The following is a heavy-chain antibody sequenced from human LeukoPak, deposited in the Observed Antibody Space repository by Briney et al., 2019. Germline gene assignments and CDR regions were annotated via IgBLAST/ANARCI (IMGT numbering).Heavy chain of an antibody. D-gene: IGHD3-9*01. Sequence: GASVKVSCKASGGTFSSYAISWVRQAPGQGLEWMGGIIPIFGTANYAQKFQGRVTMTRNTSISTAYMELSSLRSEDTAVYYCARALDYDILTGYYNYYYYMDVWGKGTAVTVSS. CDR3: ARALDYDILTGYYNYYYYMDV. J-gene: IGHJ6*03. CDR1: GGTFSSYA. CDR2: IIPIFGTA. V-gene: IGHV1-69*05.